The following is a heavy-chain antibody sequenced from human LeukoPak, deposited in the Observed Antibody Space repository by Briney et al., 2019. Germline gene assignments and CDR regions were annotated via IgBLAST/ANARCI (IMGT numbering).Heavy chain of an antibody. CDR3: ARSYSSSFDY. V-gene: IGHV4-59*01. CDR2: IYYSGST. D-gene: IGHD6-13*01. J-gene: IGHJ4*02. CDR1: GGSISGYY. Sequence: SETLSLTCTVSGGSISGYYWSWIRQPPGKGLEWIGYIYYSGSTNYNPSLKSRVTISVDTSKNQFSLKLSSVTAADTAVYYCARSYSSSFDYWGQGTLVTVSS.